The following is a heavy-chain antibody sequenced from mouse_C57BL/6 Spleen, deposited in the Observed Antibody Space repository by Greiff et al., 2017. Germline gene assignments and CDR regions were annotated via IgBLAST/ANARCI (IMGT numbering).Heavy chain of an antibody. V-gene: IGHV1-55*01. CDR3: GRGRDRNYVRYYALGY. D-gene: IGHD2-5*01. CDR1: GYTFTSYW. J-gene: IGHJ4*01. CDR2: IYPGSGST. Sequence: QVQLQQPGAELVKPGASVKMSCKASGYTFTSYWITWVKQRPGQGLEWIGDIYPGSGSTNYNEKFKSKATLTEDTSSSTAYMQLSSLASEDSAVYYWGRGRDRNYVRYYALGYWGQGTSVTVSS.